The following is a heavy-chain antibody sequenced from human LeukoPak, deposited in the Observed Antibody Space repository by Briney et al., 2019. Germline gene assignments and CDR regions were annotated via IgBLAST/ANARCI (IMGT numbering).Heavy chain of an antibody. CDR3: TSSGWYGGYYFDY. CDR1: GYAFTGYY. V-gene: IGHV1-2*02. J-gene: IGHJ4*02. Sequence: ASVKVSCKASGYAFTGYYMHWVRQAPGQGLEWMGWINPNSGGTNYAQKFQGRVTMTRDTSISTAYMELSRLRSDDTAVYHCTSSGWYGGYYFDYWGQGTLVTVSS. CDR2: INPNSGGT. D-gene: IGHD6-19*01.